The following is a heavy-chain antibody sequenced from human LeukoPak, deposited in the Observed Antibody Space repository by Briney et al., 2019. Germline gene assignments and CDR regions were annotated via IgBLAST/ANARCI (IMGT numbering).Heavy chain of an antibody. J-gene: IGHJ4*02. V-gene: IGHV1-2*02. D-gene: IGHD1-26*01. CDR3: ARASGSYFYYFDY. CDR2: INPDSGGT. Sequence: ASVKVSCKASGYTFTGYYMHWVRQAPGQGLEWMGWINPDSGGTNYAQEFQGRVTMTRDTSITTAYMELSRLRSDDTAIYYCARASGSYFYYFDYWGQGTLVTVSS. CDR1: GYTFTGYY.